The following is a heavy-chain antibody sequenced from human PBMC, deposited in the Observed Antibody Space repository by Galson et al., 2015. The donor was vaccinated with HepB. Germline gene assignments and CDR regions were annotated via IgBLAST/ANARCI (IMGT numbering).Heavy chain of an antibody. CDR2: ISTYNGKT. CDR3: ALRTGTLPYYFDY. Sequence: SVKVSCKASGYAFTSFGISWMRQAPGQRLEWMGWISTYNGKTDYAQKFQGRVSMTTDKSTRTVYLDLRSPRSDDTAVYYCALRTGTLPYYFDYWGQGTQVTVSS. D-gene: IGHD3-10*01. J-gene: IGHJ4*02. CDR1: GYAFTSFG. V-gene: IGHV1-18*01.